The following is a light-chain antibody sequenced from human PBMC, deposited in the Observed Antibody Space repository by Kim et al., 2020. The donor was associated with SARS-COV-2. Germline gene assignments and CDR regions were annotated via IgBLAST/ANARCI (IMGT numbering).Light chain of an antibody. CDR2: EVS. CDR1: SSDVGGYNY. Sequence: QSALTQPPSASGSPGQSVTISFTGTSSDVGGYNYVSWYQQHPGKVPKLMIYEVSKRPSGVPDRFSGSKSGNTASLTVSGLQAEDEADYYCSSYAGSNSYVVFGGGTQLTVL. CDR3: SSYAGSNSYVV. V-gene: IGLV2-8*01. J-gene: IGLJ2*01.